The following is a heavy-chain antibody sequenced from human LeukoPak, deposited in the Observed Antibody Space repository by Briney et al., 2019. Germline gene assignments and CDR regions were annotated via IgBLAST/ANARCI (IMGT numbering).Heavy chain of an antibody. J-gene: IGHJ5*02. CDR1: GGSISSGGYY. D-gene: IGHD3-10*01. V-gene: IGHV4-31*03. Sequence: SETLSLTCTVSGGSISSGGYYWSWIRQHPGKGLEWIGYIYCSGSTYYNPSLKSRVTISVDTSKNQFSLKLSSVTAADTAVYYCARVWFGEINWFDPWGQGTLVTVSS. CDR2: IYCSGST. CDR3: ARVWFGEINWFDP.